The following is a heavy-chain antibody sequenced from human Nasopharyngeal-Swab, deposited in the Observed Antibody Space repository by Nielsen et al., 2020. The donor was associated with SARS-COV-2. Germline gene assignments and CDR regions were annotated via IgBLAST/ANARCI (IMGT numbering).Heavy chain of an antibody. V-gene: IGHV3-48*02. D-gene: IGHD4-17*01. Sequence: GGSLRLSCAASGFTFSSYSMNWVRQAPGKGLEWVSYISSSGRTIYYENSVKGRFTISRDNAKNSLFLQMNSLRDEDTAVYYCARSLYGDYVIDYWGRGTLVTVSS. CDR2: ISSSGRTI. CDR3: ARSLYGDYVIDY. CDR1: GFTFSSYS. J-gene: IGHJ4*02.